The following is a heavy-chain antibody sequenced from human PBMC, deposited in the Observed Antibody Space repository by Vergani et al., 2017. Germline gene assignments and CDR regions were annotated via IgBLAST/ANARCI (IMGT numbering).Heavy chain of an antibody. D-gene: IGHD2-2*01. J-gene: IGHJ4*02. CDR3: IVPGIPAPYYFDY. Sequence: EVQLVQSGAEVKKPGATVKISCKVSGYTFTDYYMHWVQQAPGKGLEWMGLVDPEDGETIYAEKFQGRVTITADTSTDTAYMELSRLRSDDTAVYYCIVPGIPAPYYFDYWGQGTLVTVSS. CDR1: GYTFTDYY. V-gene: IGHV1-69-2*01. CDR2: VDPEDGET.